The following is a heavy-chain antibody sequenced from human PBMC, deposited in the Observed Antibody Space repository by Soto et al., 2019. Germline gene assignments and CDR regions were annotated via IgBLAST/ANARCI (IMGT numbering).Heavy chain of an antibody. CDR1: GFTFSSYA. D-gene: IGHD6-13*01. V-gene: IGHV3-23*01. CDR3: AKDLSDPVSGLMRRAAAGTPSYVMDV. J-gene: IGHJ6*02. Sequence: EVQLLESGGGLVQPGGSLRLSCAASGFTFSSYAMSWVRQAPGKGLEWVSAISGSGGSTYYADSVKGRFTISRDNSKNTLYLQMNSLRAEDTAVYYCAKDLSDPVSGLMRRAAAGTPSYVMDVWGQGTTVTVSS. CDR2: ISGSGGST.